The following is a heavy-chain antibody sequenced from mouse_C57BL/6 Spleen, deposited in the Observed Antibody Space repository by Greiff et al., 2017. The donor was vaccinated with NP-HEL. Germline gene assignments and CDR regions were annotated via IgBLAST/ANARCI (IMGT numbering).Heavy chain of an antibody. Sequence: QVQLQQSGPELVKPGASVKISCKASGYAFSSSWMNWVKQRPGKGLEWIGRIYPGDGDTNYNGKFKGKATLTADKSSSTAYMQLSSLTSEDSAVYFCVRGDYLDYWGQGTTLTVSS. D-gene: IGHD1-1*02. CDR1: GYAFSSSW. CDR3: VRGDYLDY. V-gene: IGHV1-82*01. CDR2: IYPGDGDT. J-gene: IGHJ2*01.